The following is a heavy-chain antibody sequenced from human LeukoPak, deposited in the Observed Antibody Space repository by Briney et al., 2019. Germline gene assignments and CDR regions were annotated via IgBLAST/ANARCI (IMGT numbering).Heavy chain of an antibody. D-gene: IGHD1-1*01. J-gene: IGHJ4*02. CDR1: RFTHSSNF. CDR3: TCEHDSQTYSFDY. V-gene: IGHV3-66*01. CDR2: IYTSGIT. Sequence: GGSLRLLYGVSRFTHSSNFTRGARQAPGKGPEWVSAIYTSGITYYADSVRGRFTISRDNSKNTPYLQMDSLTAEDTAVYYCTCEHDSQTYSFDYWGQGTLVTVSS.